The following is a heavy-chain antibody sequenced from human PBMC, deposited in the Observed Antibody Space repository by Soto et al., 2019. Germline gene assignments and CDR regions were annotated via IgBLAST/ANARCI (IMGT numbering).Heavy chain of an antibody. CDR1: GYSFTSYW. V-gene: IGHV5-51*01. Sequence: HXESLKVSCKCSGYSFTSYWIGLVLQMPGKGLEWMGIIYPGDSDTRYSPSFQGQVTISADKSISTAYLQWSSLKASDTAMYYCARQLRSNVWIDPWGQGTLVTVSS. J-gene: IGHJ5*02. CDR2: IYPGDSDT. CDR3: ARQLRSNVWIDP. D-gene: IGHD4-4*01.